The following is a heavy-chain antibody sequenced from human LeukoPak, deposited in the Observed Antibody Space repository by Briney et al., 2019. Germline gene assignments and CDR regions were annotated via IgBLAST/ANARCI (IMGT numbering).Heavy chain of an antibody. CDR1: GFTFSTFA. CDR2: INNNGDST. D-gene: IGHD3-16*01. V-gene: IGHV3-64D*06. CDR3: VKTMMTFGGVIRTDAFDI. J-gene: IGHJ3*02. Sequence: PGGSLRLSCSASGFTFSTFAMHWVRQAQGKRLEYVSGINNNGDSTYYSDSVKARLTISRDNSKNTLFLQMASLRTEDTAVYYCVKTMMTFGGVIRTDAFDIWGQGTMVIVSS.